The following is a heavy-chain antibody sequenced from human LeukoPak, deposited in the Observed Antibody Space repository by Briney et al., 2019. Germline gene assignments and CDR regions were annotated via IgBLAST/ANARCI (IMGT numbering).Heavy chain of an antibody. CDR3: ARGSDRWVDMDV. V-gene: IGHV4-39*07. D-gene: IGHD1-26*01. CDR2: ISYSGTT. Sequence: SETLSLTCTVSGASISSSRYYWGWIRQPPGKGLEWIGSISYSGTTYYNPSLKSRVTISVDTSRNQFSLKLSSVTAADTAVYYCARGSDRWVDMDVWGQGTTVTVSS. J-gene: IGHJ6*02. CDR1: GASISSSRYY.